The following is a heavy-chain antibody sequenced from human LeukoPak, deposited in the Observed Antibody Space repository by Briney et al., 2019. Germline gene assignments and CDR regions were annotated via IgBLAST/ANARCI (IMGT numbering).Heavy chain of an antibody. D-gene: IGHD2-2*01. CDR2: IKSKTDGGTT. V-gene: IGHV3-15*01. Sequence: PGGSLRLSCAASGFTFSNAWMSWVRQAPGKGLEWVGRIKSKTDGGTTDYAAPVKGRFTISRDDSKNTLYLQMNSLKTEDTAVYYCTTSERWYQLLNIGGYWGQGTLVTVSS. CDR1: GFTFSNAW. J-gene: IGHJ4*02. CDR3: TTSERWYQLLNIGGY.